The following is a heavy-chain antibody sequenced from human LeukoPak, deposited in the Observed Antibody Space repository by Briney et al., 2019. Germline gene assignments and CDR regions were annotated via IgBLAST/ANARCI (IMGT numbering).Heavy chain of an antibody. J-gene: IGHJ4*02. Sequence: ASVTVSFMASGYTFTGYYMHWVRQAPGQGLEWMGWINPNSGGTNYAQKFQGRVTMTRDTSISTAYMELSRLRSGDTAVYYCARDVVVVPAATYSDDYWGQGTLVTVSS. CDR1: GYTFTGYY. V-gene: IGHV1-2*02. CDR3: ARDVVVVPAATYSDDY. D-gene: IGHD2-2*01. CDR2: INPNSGGT.